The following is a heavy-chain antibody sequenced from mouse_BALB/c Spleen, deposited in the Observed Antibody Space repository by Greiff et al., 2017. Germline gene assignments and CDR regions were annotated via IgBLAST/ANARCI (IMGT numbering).Heavy chain of an antibody. J-gene: IGHJ1*01. CDR2: IRSKSNNYAT. V-gene: IGHV10-1*02. D-gene: IGHD2-3*01. CDR3: VRQGYDDGYPYWYFDV. Sequence: EVQLVESGGGLVQPKGSLKLSCAASGFTFNTYAMNWVRQAPGKGLEWVARIRSKSNNYATYYADSVKDRFTISRDDSQSMLYLQMNNLKTEDTAMYYCVRQGYDDGYPYWYFDVWGAGTTVTVSS. CDR1: GFTFNTYA.